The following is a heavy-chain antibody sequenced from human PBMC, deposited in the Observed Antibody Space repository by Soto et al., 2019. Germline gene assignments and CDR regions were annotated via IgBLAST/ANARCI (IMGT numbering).Heavy chain of an antibody. CDR1: GFTFSSYA. V-gene: IGHV3-23*04. J-gene: IGHJ4*02. D-gene: IGHD3-22*01. CDR2: ISGSGGST. CDR3: AKGDYYDSSGYYFLLDY. Sequence: VQLVESGGGLVQPGGSLRLSCAASGFTFSSYAMSWVRQAPGKGLEWVSAISGSGGSTYYADSVKGRFTISRDNSKNTLYLQMNSLRAEDTAVYYCAKGDYYDSSGYYFLLDYWGQGTLVTVSS.